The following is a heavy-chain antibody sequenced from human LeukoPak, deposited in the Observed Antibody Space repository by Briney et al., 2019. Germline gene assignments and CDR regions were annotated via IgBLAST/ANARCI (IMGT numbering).Heavy chain of an antibody. J-gene: IGHJ4*02. CDR1: GYTFTTYA. Sequence: ASVKVSCKASGYTFTTYAMNWVRQAPGQGLEWMGWINTNTGNPAYAQGFTGRFVFSLDISVSTAYVQISSLMAEDTAVYYCARGHYYDASGYWPSPFDYWGQGTLVTVSS. D-gene: IGHD3-22*01. V-gene: IGHV7-4-1*02. CDR2: INTNTGNP. CDR3: ARGHYYDASGYWPSPFDY.